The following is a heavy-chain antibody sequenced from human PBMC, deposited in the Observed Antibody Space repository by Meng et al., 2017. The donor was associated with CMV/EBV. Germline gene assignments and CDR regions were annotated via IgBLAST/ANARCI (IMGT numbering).Heavy chain of an antibody. Sequence: SETLSLTCTVSGGSFSSYYWSWIRQPPGKGLEWIGYIYYSGSTNYNPSLKSRVTISVDTSKNQFSLKLSSVTAADTAVYYCAKAYDLWSGYYFDYWGQGTMVTVSS. CDR3: AKAYDLWSGYYFDY. CDR1: GGSFSSYY. CDR2: IYYSGST. J-gene: IGHJ4*02. V-gene: IGHV4-59*01. D-gene: IGHD3-3*01.